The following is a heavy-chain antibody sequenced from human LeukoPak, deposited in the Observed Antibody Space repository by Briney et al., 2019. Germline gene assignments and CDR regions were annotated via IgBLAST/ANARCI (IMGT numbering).Heavy chain of an antibody. CDR3: ASAAEWLRFDN. Sequence: PSETLSLTCTVSGGSISSYYWSWIRQPPGKGLEWIGYIYYSGSTNYNPSLKSRDTISVHTYKHQFSLKVNSVTAADTAVYYCASAAEWLRFDNWGQGTLVTVSS. V-gene: IGHV4-59*08. CDR1: GGSISSYY. J-gene: IGHJ4*02. D-gene: IGHD5-12*01. CDR2: IYYSGST.